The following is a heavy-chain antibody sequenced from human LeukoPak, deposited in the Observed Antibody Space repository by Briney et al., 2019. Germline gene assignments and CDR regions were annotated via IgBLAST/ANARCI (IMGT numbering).Heavy chain of an antibody. D-gene: IGHD6-19*01. CDR2: IYYSGST. V-gene: IGHV4-39*07. Sequence: SETLSLTCTVSGGSISSSSYYWGWIRQPPGKGLEWIGSIYYSGSTYYNPSLKSRVTISVDTSKNQFSLKLSSVTAADTAVYYCARDSRSRIAVAYFDYWGQGTLVTVSS. CDR1: GGSISSSSYY. CDR3: ARDSRSRIAVAYFDY. J-gene: IGHJ4*02.